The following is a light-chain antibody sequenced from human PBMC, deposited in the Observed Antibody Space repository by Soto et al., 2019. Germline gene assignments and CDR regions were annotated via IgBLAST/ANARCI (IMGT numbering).Light chain of an antibody. CDR2: GAS. CDR1: ESVGSN. CDR3: QQYGSSPWT. Sequence: EIVMTQSPATLSVSPGERATLSCRASESVGSNLAWYQQKPGQSPRLLIYGASTRATGIPARFSGSGSETEFTLSISSLQSEDFAVYYCQQYGSSPWTFGQGTKVEIK. J-gene: IGKJ1*01. V-gene: IGKV3-15*01.